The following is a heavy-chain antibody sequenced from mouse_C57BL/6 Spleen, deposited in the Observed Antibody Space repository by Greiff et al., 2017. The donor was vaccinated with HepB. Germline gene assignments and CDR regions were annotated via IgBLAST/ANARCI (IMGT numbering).Heavy chain of an antibody. Sequence: EVQLQESGPGLVKPSQSLSLTCSVTGYSITSGYYWNWIRQFPGNKLEWMGYISYDGSNNYNPSLKNRISITRDTSKNQFFLKLNSVTTEDTATYYCARDYDGNFDYWGQGTTLTVSS. CDR1: GYSITSGYY. CDR2: ISYDGSN. V-gene: IGHV3-6*01. J-gene: IGHJ2*01. CDR3: ARDYDGNFDY. D-gene: IGHD2-12*01.